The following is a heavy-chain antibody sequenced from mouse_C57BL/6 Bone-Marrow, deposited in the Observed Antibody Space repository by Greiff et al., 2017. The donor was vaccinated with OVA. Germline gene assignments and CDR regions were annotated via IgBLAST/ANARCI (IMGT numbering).Heavy chain of an antibody. V-gene: IGHV1-69*01. CDR1: GYTFTSYW. Sequence: QVQLQQPGAELVMPGASVKLSCKASGYTFTSYWMHWVKQRPGQGLEWIGEIDPSDSYTNYNQKFKGKSTLTVDKSSSTAYMQLSSLTSEDSAVYDCAREGDYSWFAYWGQGTLVTVSA. CDR3: AREGDYSWFAY. J-gene: IGHJ3*01. D-gene: IGHD2-4*01. CDR2: IDPSDSYT.